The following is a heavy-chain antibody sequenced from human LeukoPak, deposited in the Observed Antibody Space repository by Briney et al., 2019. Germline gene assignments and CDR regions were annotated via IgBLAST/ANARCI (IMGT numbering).Heavy chain of an antibody. CDR2: ISAYNGNK. D-gene: IGHD6-19*01. CDR3: ARWNTIAVDGPFDPHY. J-gene: IGHJ4*02. V-gene: IGHV1-18*04. Sequence: GASVKVSCKASGYTFTSYGISWVRQAPGQGLEWMGWISAYNGNKNYAQKLQGRVTMTTDTSTSKAYMELRSLRSEDTAVYYCARWNTIAVDGPFDPHYWGQGPLVTVSS. CDR1: GYTFTSYG.